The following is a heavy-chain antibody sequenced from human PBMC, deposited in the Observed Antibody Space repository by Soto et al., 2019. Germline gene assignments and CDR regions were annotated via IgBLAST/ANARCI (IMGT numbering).Heavy chain of an antibody. Sequence: SETLSLTCAVYGGSFSGYYWSWIRQPPGKGLEWIGEINHSGSTNYNPSLKSRVTISVDTSKNQFSLKLSSVTAADTAVYYCARGGQRAPVGFAYWGQGTLVTVSS. CDR3: ARGGQRAPVGFAY. V-gene: IGHV4-34*01. D-gene: IGHD6-25*01. CDR2: INHSGST. CDR1: GGSFSGYY. J-gene: IGHJ4*02.